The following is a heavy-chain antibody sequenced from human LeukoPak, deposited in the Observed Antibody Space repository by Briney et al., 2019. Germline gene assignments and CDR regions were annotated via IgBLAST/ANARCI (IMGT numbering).Heavy chain of an antibody. CDR2: IYYSGST. Sequence: SETLSLTCAVSGYSISSGYYWGWIRQPPGKGLEWIGGIYYSGSTYYNPSLKSRVTISVDTSKNQFSLKLSSVTAADTAVYYCARHIVVVIATSFDYWGQGTLVTVSS. D-gene: IGHD2-21*01. J-gene: IGHJ4*02. CDR3: ARHIVVVIATSFDY. V-gene: IGHV4-38-2*01. CDR1: GYSISSGYY.